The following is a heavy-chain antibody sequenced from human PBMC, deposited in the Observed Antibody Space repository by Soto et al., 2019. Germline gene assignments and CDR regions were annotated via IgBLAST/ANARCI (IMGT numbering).Heavy chain of an antibody. CDR1: GASMTSSHW. Sequence: QVQLQESGPGLVKPSGTLSLTCAVSGASMTSSHWWSWVRQPPGKGLEWIGEIYHTGSANYKPSLARRATXSXXXSXXRFSLILTSVTAADTATYYCASRTTGSGWYPLFDTWGQGALVTVSS. V-gene: IGHV4-4*02. CDR3: ASRTTGSGWYPLFDT. CDR2: IYHTGSA. J-gene: IGHJ5*02. D-gene: IGHD6-19*01.